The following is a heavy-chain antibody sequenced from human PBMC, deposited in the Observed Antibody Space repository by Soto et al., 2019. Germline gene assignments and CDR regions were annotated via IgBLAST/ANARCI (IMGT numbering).Heavy chain of an antibody. CDR3: ARDRSDSSDSYYFDY. CDR2: IYYTGRT. Sequence: PSETLSLTCTVSGGSISGYYWSWIRQPPGKGLEWIGYIYYTGRTNYSPSLKSRVTISVDTSKSQFSLKSSSVTAADTAVYYCARDRSDSSDSYYFDYWGQGTLVTVSS. J-gene: IGHJ4*02. CDR1: GGSISGYY. D-gene: IGHD3-22*01. V-gene: IGHV4-59*01.